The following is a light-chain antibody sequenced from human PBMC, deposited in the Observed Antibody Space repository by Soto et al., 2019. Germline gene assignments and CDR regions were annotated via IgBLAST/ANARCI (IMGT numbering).Light chain of an antibody. CDR1: QSFSSSY. CDR3: HQYGTSPRT. CDR2: ETS. V-gene: IGKV3-20*01. J-gene: IGKJ1*01. Sequence: EIVLTQAPGTLSLSPGERATLSCRASQSFSSSYLAWYQQKPGQAPRLLIYETSSRATGIPDRFSGSGSQTDFTLTISRLEPEEFAVYYCHQYGTSPRTFGQGTKVDIK.